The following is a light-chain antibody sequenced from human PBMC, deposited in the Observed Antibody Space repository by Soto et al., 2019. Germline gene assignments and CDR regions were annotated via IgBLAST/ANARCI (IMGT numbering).Light chain of an antibody. Sequence: DIVMTQSPDSLAVSLGERATVNCKSSQSVLYSSNNKNYLAWYQQKPGQPPKLLIYWASIRESGVPDRFSGSGSGTDFTLTITSLQAEDVAVYYCQQYYSTPYTFGQWTKLEIK. CDR1: QSVLYSSNNKNY. CDR2: WAS. J-gene: IGKJ2*01. V-gene: IGKV4-1*01. CDR3: QQYYSTPYT.